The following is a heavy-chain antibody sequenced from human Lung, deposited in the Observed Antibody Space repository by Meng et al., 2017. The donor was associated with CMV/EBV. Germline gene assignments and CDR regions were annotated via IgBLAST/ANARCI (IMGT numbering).Heavy chain of an antibody. V-gene: IGHV3-23*03. Sequence: GGSLRLXCEASGFTFSSYAMSWVRQAPGKGLEWVSVIYSGGGSTYYADSVKGRFAISRDNSKNTLNLQMNSLRAEDTAIYYCAKASLSYYSDSSAYYFFDFWXQGTVVTVSS. CDR1: GFTFSSYA. D-gene: IGHD3-22*01. CDR3: AKASLSYYSDSSAYYFFDF. CDR2: IYSGGGST. J-gene: IGHJ4*02.